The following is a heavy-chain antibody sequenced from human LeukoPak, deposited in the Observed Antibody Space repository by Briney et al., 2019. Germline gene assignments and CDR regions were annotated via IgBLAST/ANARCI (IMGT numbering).Heavy chain of an antibody. CDR2: VYSSGST. CDR3: ARQWYDSSGYYFDY. Sequence: SETLSLTCTVSGDSISSGTYYWSWIRQPAGKGLEWIGRVYSSGSTNYNPSLKSRVTISIDTSKNQFSLKLSSVTAAYTAVYYCARQWYDSSGYYFDYWGQGTLVTVSS. CDR1: GDSISSGTYY. V-gene: IGHV4-61*02. J-gene: IGHJ4*02. D-gene: IGHD3-22*01.